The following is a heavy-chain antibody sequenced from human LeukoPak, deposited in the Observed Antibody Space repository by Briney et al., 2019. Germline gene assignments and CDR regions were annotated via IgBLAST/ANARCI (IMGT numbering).Heavy chain of an antibody. V-gene: IGHV4-59*08. CDR3: ARRDSSGYYYSNAFDI. Sequence: PSETLSLTCTVSGGSISSYYWSWIRQPPGKGLEWIGYIYYSGSTNYNPSLKSRVTISVDTSKNQFSLKLSSVTAAATAVYYCARRDSSGYYYSNAFDIWGQGTMVTVSS. J-gene: IGHJ3*02. CDR1: GGSISSYY. CDR2: IYYSGST. D-gene: IGHD3-22*01.